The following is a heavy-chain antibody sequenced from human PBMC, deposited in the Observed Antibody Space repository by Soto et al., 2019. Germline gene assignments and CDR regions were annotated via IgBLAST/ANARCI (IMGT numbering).Heavy chain of an antibody. CDR1: GLIFSSYV. J-gene: IGHJ2*01. Sequence: EVHLLESGGGSVQPGGSLRLSCAASGLIFSSYVMDWVRQAPGKGLEWVSAISGSGSDTYYPVSVKGRFTISRDNSKNTLYLQMNSLRGEDTAVYFCAKRRGDGYFDLWGRGTLVTVSS. D-gene: IGHD2-21*02. V-gene: IGHV3-23*01. CDR3: AKRRGDGYFDL. CDR2: ISGSGSDT.